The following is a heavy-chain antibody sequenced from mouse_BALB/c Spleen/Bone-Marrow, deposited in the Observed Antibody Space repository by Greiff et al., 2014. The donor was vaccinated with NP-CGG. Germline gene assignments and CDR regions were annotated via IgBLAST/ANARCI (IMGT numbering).Heavy chain of an antibody. CDR3: ARWEYYAMDY. D-gene: IGHD4-1*01. CDR2: IDPANGNT. V-gene: IGHV14-3*02. Sequence: VQLQQSGAELVKPGASVKLSCTASGFNIKDTYMHWVKQRPEQGLEWIGRIDPANGNTKYDPKFQGKATITADASSNTAYLQLSSLTSEDTAVYYCARWEYYAMDYWGQGTSVTVPS. J-gene: IGHJ4*01. CDR1: GFNIKDTY.